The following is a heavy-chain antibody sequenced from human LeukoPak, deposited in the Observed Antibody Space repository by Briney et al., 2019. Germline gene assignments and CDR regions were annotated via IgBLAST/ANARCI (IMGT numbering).Heavy chain of an antibody. V-gene: IGHV3-15*01. Sequence: GGSLRLSCAASGFTFNNAWMSWVRQAPGKGLEWVGHIKGETDGGTTHYAAPVKGRFFISRDDSKNTLYLYMNSLKSDDTAVYYCTTDRGITIRPLFDYWGQGALVTVSS. J-gene: IGHJ4*02. CDR1: GFTFNNAW. D-gene: IGHD3-10*01. CDR3: TTDRGITIRPLFDY. CDR2: IKGETDGGTT.